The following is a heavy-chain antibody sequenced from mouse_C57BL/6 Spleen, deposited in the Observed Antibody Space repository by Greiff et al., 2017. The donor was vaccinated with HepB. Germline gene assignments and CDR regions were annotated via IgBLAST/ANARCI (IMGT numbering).Heavy chain of an antibody. V-gene: IGHV1-52*01. CDR1: GYTFTSYW. J-gene: IGHJ4*01. Sequence: VQLQQPGAELVRPGSSVKLSCKASGYTFTSYWMHWVKQRPIQGLEWIGNIDPSDSETHYNQKFKDKATLTVDRSSSTAYMQLSSLTSEDSAVYYCAKGIYYYGSSYVTGAMDYWGQGTSVTVSS. CDR3: AKGIYYYGSSYVTGAMDY. CDR2: IDPSDSET. D-gene: IGHD1-1*01.